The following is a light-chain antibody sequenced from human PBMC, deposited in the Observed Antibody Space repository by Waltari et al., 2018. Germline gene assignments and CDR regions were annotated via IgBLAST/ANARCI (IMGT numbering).Light chain of an antibody. CDR2: EVS. V-gene: IGLV2-23*02. CDR1: SSDVGSYNL. Sequence: SALPQPASVSGSPGQSITLSCTGTSSDVGSYNLVSWYQQHPGKAPKLMIYEVSKRPSGVSNRFSGSKSGNTASLTISGLQAEDEADYYCCSYAGSSTLVFGGGTKLTVL. J-gene: IGLJ3*02. CDR3: CSYAGSSTLV.